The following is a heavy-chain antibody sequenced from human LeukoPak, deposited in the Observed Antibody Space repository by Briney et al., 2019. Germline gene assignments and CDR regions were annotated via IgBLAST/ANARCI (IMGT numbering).Heavy chain of an antibody. CDR2: IKQDGSEK. CDR3: ARVRGGVWGSYRYDY. CDR1: GFTFSSYW. V-gene: IGHV3-7*01. Sequence: GGSLRLSCAASGFTFSSYWMSWVRQAPGKGLEWVANIKQDGSEKYYVDSVKGRFTISRDNAKNSLYLQMNSLRAEDTAVYYCARVRGGVWGSYRYDYWGREPWSPSPQ. D-gene: IGHD3-16*02. J-gene: IGHJ4*02.